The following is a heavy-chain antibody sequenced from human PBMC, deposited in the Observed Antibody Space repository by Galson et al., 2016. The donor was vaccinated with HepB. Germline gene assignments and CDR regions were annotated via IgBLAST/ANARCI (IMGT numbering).Heavy chain of an antibody. CDR3: ARGEGYNLY. CDR2: AFYSGIT. V-gene: IGHV4-59*08. D-gene: IGHD5-24*01. J-gene: IGHJ4*02. CDR1: GLSISSYY. Sequence: EPLSLTCTVSGLSISSYYWSWFRQPPEKGLEWIVYAFYSGITNYNPSLKSRVTISIDTSKNQSSLKRSSVTAADTAVYYCARGEGYNLYWGQGTLVTVSS.